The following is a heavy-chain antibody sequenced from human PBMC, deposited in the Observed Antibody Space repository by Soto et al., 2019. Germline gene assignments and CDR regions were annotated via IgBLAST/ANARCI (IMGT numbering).Heavy chain of an antibody. CDR2: IKQDGSEK. CDR1: GFTFVSYW. Sequence: GGSLRLPSAASGFTFVSYWMSWVGQVTGKGLEWVANIKQDGSEKYYVDSVRSRFTISRDNANNSLNLQMNSLRAEDTAVYYCARGHRYSYYWGQGTLVTVSS. CDR3: ARGHRYSYY. D-gene: IGHD3-16*02. V-gene: IGHV3-7*01. J-gene: IGHJ4*02.